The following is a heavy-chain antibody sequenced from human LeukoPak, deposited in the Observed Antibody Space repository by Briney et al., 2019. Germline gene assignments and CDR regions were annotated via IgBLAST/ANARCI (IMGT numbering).Heavy chain of an antibody. CDR1: GFTFDDYA. Sequence: GGSLRLSCAASGFTFDDYAMHWVRQAPGKGLEWVSGISWNSGSIGYADSVKGRFTISRDNAKNSLYLQMNSLRAEDTALYYCAKGMATVPFGYWGQGTLVTVSS. D-gene: IGHD5-24*01. V-gene: IGHV3-9*01. CDR3: AKGMATVPFGY. J-gene: IGHJ4*02. CDR2: ISWNSGSI.